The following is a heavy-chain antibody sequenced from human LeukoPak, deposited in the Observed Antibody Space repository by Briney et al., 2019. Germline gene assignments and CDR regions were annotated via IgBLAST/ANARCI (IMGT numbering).Heavy chain of an antibody. V-gene: IGHV4-59*08. CDR3: AIRDTSGWLPDY. CDR2: IYYSGST. Sequence: PSETLSLTCTVSGASISGYYWSWIHQPPGKGLEWIGYIYYSGSTNYNPSLGSRVTISVDTSNNQFSLKLSSVTAADTAVYYCAIRDTSGWLPDYWGQGTLVTVSS. J-gene: IGHJ4*02. D-gene: IGHD6-19*01. CDR1: GASISGYY.